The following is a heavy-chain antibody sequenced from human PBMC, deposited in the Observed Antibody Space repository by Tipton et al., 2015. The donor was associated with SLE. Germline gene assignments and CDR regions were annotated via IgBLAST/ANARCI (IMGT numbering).Heavy chain of an antibody. CDR1: GDSIGTYY. CDR3: ARQRLRLLSPLDS. V-gene: IGHV4-59*08. Sequence: TLSLTCSASGDSIGTYYWNWIRQPPGKGLEFVGSVHYSGSTDYNSSLKSRITVSLDTSQNQFSLKLTSVTAADTAVYYCARQRLRLLSPLDSWGQGTTVTVSS. D-gene: IGHD3-16*01. CDR2: VHYSGST. J-gene: IGHJ6*02.